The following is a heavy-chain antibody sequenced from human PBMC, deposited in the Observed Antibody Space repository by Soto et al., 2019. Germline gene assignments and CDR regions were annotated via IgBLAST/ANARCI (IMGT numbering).Heavy chain of an antibody. Sequence: QVQLVQSGAEEKKPGASVKVSCKASGYTFTSYAMHWVRQAPGQRLEWMGWINAGTGNTKYSQKFQGRVTITRDTFAGSAYMELTTLSSEATAVYYWGKRSVNYLIHDYWGQGTLVTVSS. CDR3: GKRSVNYLIHDY. D-gene: IGHD3-22*01. J-gene: IGHJ4*01. CDR2: INAGTGNT. CDR1: GYTFTSYA. V-gene: IGHV1-3*05.